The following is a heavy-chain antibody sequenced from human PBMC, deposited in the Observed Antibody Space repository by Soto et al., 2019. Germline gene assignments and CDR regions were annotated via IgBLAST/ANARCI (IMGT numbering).Heavy chain of an antibody. CDR1: GGSISSSNW. D-gene: IGHD3-9*01. CDR2: IYHSGST. V-gene: IGHV4-4*02. CDR3: ARDPGYYDILTGYTASCWFDP. Sequence: PSETLSLTCAVSGGSISSSNWWSWVRQPPGKGLEWIGEIYHSGSTNYNPSLKSRVTISVDKSKNQFSLKLSSVTAADTAVYYCARDPGYYDILTGYTASCWFDPWGQGTLVTVSS. J-gene: IGHJ5*02.